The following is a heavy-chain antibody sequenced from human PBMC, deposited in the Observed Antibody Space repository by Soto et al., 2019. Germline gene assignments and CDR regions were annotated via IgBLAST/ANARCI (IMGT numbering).Heavy chain of an antibody. CDR2: IIPIFGTA. D-gene: IGHD6-13*01. Sequence: QVQLVQSGAEVKKPGCSVQVSCKASGGTFSSYAISWVRQAPGQGLEWMGGIIPIFGTANYAQKFQGRDTITADESTSTAYMELSSLRSEDTAVYYCARGYSSSWAYYFDYWGQGTLVTVSS. CDR3: ARGYSSSWAYYFDY. V-gene: IGHV1-69*12. CDR1: GGTFSSYA. J-gene: IGHJ4*02.